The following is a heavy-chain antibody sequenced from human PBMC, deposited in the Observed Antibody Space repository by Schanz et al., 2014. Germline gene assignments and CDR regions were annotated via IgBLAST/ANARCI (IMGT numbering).Heavy chain of an antibody. D-gene: IGHD6-13*01. CDR3: ARDLRNSRPSYYDH. Sequence: VQLVESGGGVVQPGRSLRLSCAASGFSFNNYWMTWFRQAPGKGLEWVANIIHDGSEKFYVDSVKGRFTISRDNAKNSLYLQMDAMRAEDTAVYYGARDLRNSRPSYYDHWGQGTLVTVS. CDR2: IIHDGSEK. CDR1: GFSFNNYW. J-gene: IGHJ4*02. V-gene: IGHV3-7*01.